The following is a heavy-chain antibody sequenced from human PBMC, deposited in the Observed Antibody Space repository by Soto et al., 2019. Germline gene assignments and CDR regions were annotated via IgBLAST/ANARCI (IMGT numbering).Heavy chain of an antibody. CDR1: GGSISSYY. D-gene: IGHD6-19*01. V-gene: IGHV4-59*01. CDR3: ASKAVAGSGEYYFDY. Sequence: QVQLQESGPGLVKPSETLSLTCTVSGGSISSYYWSWIRQPPGKGLEWIGYSYYSGSTNYNPSLKSRVTISVDTSKNQFSLKLSSVTAADTAVYYCASKAVAGSGEYYFDYWGQGTLVTVSS. CDR2: SYYSGST. J-gene: IGHJ4*02.